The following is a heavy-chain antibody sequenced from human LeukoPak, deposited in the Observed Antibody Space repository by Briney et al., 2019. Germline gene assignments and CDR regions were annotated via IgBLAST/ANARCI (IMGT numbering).Heavy chain of an antibody. Sequence: ASVKVSCKASGYTFSAYYIDCGRHAPGQGLEWMGWVNPNGGGTNYAQKFKDRVTMTRDTSISTAYMKLSSLESDDTAVYYCAREGVGGAYGMDVWGQGTTVTVSS. J-gene: IGHJ6*02. CDR2: VNPNGGGT. V-gene: IGHV1-2*02. CDR3: AREGVGGAYGMDV. D-gene: IGHD2-21*01. CDR1: GYTFSAYY.